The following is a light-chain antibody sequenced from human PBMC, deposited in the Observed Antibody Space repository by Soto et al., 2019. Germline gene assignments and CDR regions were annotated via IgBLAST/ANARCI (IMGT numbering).Light chain of an antibody. V-gene: IGLV2-8*01. J-gene: IGLJ1*01. CDR1: SSDVGGYNY. Sequence: QSALTQPPSASGSPGQSVTISCTGTSSDVGGYNYVSWYQQHPGKAPNLMIYEVSKRPSGAPDRFSGSKSGNTASLTVSGLQAEDEADYYCSSYAGSITPYVFGTGTKVTVL. CDR2: EVS. CDR3: SSYAGSITPYV.